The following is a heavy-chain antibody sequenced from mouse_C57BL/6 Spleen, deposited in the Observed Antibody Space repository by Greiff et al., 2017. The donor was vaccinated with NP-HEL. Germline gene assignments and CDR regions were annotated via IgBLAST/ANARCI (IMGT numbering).Heavy chain of an antibody. D-gene: IGHD4-1*01. J-gene: IGHJ3*01. CDR3: ARGPKLGCFAC. V-gene: IGHV1-69*01. CDR1: GYTFTSYW. CDR2: IDPSDSYT. Sequence: QVQLQQPGAELVMPGASVKLSCKASGYTFTSYWMHWVKQRPGQGLEWIGEIDPSDSYTNYNQKFKGKSTLTVDKSSSTAYMQLSSLTSEDSAVYYCARGPKLGCFACWGQGTLVTVSA.